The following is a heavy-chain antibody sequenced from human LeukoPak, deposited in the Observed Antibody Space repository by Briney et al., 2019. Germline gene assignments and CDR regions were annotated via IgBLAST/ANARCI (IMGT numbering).Heavy chain of an antibody. CDR3: AKGLYYYDSSGYYLTGGPFDY. J-gene: IGHJ4*02. CDR2: ISGSGGST. Sequence: PGGSLRLSCAASGFTFSSYAMSWVRQAPGKGLEWVSAISGSGGSTYYADSVKSRVTISRDNSKNTLYLQMNSLRAEDTAVYYCAKGLYYYDSSGYYLTGGPFDYWGQGTLVTVSS. CDR1: GFTFSSYA. D-gene: IGHD3-22*01. V-gene: IGHV3-23*01.